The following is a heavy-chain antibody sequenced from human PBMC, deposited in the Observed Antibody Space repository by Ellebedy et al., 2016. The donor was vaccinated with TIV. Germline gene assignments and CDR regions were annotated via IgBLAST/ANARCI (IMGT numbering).Heavy chain of an antibody. CDR3: ARAVAWTGSSSSLDP. CDR2: INGGNGKT. CDR1: GYIFSTYA. D-gene: IGHD2-15*01. V-gene: IGHV1-3*01. J-gene: IGHJ5*02. Sequence: ASVKVSCKASGYIFSTYAIHWVRQAPGQRLEWMGRINGGNGKTKYSQKFQGRVTISRDTSANTAYMEVTSLKSEDTGVFYCARAVAWTGSSSSLDPWGQGTLVTVSP.